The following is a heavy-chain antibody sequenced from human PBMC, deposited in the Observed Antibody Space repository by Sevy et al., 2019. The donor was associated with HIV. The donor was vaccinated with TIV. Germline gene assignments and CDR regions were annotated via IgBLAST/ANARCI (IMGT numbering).Heavy chain of an antibody. CDR1: GFSFSDYG. CDR2: ISHSGDGT. V-gene: IGHV3-23*01. CDR3: AKGTLVVPTVIYYYYGMSV. D-gene: IGHD2-2*02. Sequence: GGSLRLSCEVFGFSFSDYGMHWVRQAPGKGLEWVSAISHSGDGTYYADSVKGRFTISRDNSKNTLYLEMNSLRAEDTAVYYCAKGTLVVPTVIYYYYGMSVWGQGTTVTVSS. J-gene: IGHJ6*02.